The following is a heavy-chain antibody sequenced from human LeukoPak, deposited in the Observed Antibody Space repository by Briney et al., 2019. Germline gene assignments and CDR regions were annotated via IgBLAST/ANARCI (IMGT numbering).Heavy chain of an antibody. CDR2: ISYDGSNK. Sequence: GGSLRLSCAASGFMFSNYGMRWVRQAPGKGLEWVAVISYDGSNKYYADSVKGRFTISRDNAKNSLDLQMSSLRAEDTAVYYCARGFSSFDYWGQGTLVTVSS. CDR3: ARGFSSFDY. V-gene: IGHV3-30*03. CDR1: GFMFSNYG. J-gene: IGHJ4*02.